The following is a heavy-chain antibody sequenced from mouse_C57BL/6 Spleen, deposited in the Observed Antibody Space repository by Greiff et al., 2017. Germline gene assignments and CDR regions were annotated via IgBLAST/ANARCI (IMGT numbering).Heavy chain of an antibody. CDR1: GYTFTSYW. Sequence: QVQLQQPGAELVKPGASVKMSCKASGYTFTSYWITWVKQRPGQGLEWIGDIYPGSGSTNYNEKFKSKATLTVDTSSSTAYMQLSSLTSEDSAVYYCARERDYYGSSYETGAMNYWGQGTSVTVSS. CDR3: ARERDYYGSSYETGAMNY. D-gene: IGHD1-1*01. CDR2: IYPGSGST. V-gene: IGHV1-55*01. J-gene: IGHJ4*01.